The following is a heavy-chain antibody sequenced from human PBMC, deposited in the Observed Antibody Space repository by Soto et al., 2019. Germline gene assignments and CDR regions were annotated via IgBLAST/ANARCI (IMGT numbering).Heavy chain of an antibody. J-gene: IGHJ4*02. Sequence: QVPLVQSGAEVKKPGSSVKVSCKASGGTFSSYTISWVRQAPGQGLEWMGRIIPIFDVSNYAQNFQGRVTINANKSTSTAYMELSSLTSEDTAVYYCATTHSSSSPARLDFWGQGTLVTVSS. CDR1: GGTFSSYT. D-gene: IGHD6-6*01. CDR2: IIPIFDVS. CDR3: ATTHSSSSPARLDF. V-gene: IGHV1-69*02.